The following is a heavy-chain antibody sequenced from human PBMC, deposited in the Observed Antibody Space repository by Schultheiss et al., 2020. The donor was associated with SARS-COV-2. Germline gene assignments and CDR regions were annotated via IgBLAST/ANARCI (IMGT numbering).Heavy chain of an antibody. CDR2: IYYSGST. CDR3: ARVSCSGGSCYHAYYYAMDV. D-gene: IGHD2-15*01. V-gene: IGHV4-61*01. J-gene: IGHJ6*02. CDR1: GASVSSDTYY. Sequence: SQTLSLTCTVSGASVSSDTYYWNWIRQPPGKRLEWIGYIYYSGSTYYNPSLKSRVTISVDTSKNQFSLKLSSVTAADTAVYYCARVSCSGGSCYHAYYYAMDVWGQGTTVTVSS.